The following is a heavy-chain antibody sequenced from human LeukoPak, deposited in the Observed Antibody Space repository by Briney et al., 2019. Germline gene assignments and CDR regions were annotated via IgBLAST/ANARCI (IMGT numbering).Heavy chain of an antibody. CDR3: ARALDS. Sequence: SETLCLTCTVSGDSISSSTYYWGWIRQPPGKGLEWIGSIYYSRRTYYNPSLKSRVTISVDTSKTQFSLKLSAVTAADPAVYYCARALDSWGQGTLVTVSS. CDR1: GDSISSSTYY. CDR2: IYYSRRT. J-gene: IGHJ4*02. V-gene: IGHV4-39*01.